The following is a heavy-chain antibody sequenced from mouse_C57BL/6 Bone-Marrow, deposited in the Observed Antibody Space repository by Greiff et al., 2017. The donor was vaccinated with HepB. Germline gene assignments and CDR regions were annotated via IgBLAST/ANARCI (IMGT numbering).Heavy chain of an antibody. Sequence: EVQLQQSGAELVRPGASVKLSCTASGFNIKDDYMHWVKQRPEQGLEWIGWIDPENGDTEYASKFQGKATITADTSSNTAYLQLSSLTSEDTAVYYCTIPYYDGSSYVWYFDVWGTGTTVTVSS. D-gene: IGHD1-1*01. CDR1: GFNIKDDY. V-gene: IGHV14-4*01. CDR2: IDPENGDT. J-gene: IGHJ1*03. CDR3: TIPYYDGSSYVWYFDV.